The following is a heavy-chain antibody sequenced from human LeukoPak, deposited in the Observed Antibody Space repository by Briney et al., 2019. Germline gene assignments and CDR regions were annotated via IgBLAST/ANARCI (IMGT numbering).Heavy chain of an antibody. Sequence: GGSLRLSCAASGFTFSSYSMNWVRQAPGKGLEWVSSISSSSSYIYYADSVKGRFTISRDNAKNSLYLQMNSLRAEDTAVYYCARDVTVSRPPIDFDYWGQGTLVTVSS. D-gene: IGHD1-26*01. CDR2: ISSSSSYI. CDR3: ARDVTVSRPPIDFDY. J-gene: IGHJ4*02. V-gene: IGHV3-21*01. CDR1: GFTFSSYS.